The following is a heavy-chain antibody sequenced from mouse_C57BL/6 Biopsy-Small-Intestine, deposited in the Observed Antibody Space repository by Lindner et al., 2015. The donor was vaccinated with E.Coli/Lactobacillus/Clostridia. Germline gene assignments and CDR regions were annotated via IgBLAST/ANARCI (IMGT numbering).Heavy chain of an antibody. V-gene: IGHV1-64*01. CDR2: INPNSGGT. CDR3: SRDQTGLNWPSPWFDP. CDR1: GQTLTGFY. Sequence: SVKVSCKASGQTLTGFYMHWVRQAPGQGLEWVGRINPNSGGTNYAQQFQGRVTMTRDPSISTVYMELRGLTSDDTAVYYCSRDQTGLNWPSPWFDPWGQGTLVTVSS. J-gene: IGHJ4*01. D-gene: IGHD3-2*02.